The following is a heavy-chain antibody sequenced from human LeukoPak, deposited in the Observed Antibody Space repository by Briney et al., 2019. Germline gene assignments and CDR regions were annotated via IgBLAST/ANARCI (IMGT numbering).Heavy chain of an antibody. V-gene: IGHV3-30*02. CDR3: AKAADDFDI. J-gene: IGHJ3*02. CDR1: GFTFSSYG. CDR2: IQYDGSNK. Sequence: GGSLRLSCAASGFTFSSYGMHWVRQAPGKGLEWVTFIQYDGSNKYGDSMKGRFTISRDNSKNTLYLQMSSLRSEDTAVYYCAKAADDFDIWGQGTMVAVSS.